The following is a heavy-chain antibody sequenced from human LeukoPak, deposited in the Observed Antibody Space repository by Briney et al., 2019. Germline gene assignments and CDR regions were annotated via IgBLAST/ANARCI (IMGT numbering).Heavy chain of an antibody. CDR1: GYTFTSYD. J-gene: IGHJ4*02. CDR3: ARGPALYCTSSSCLDGVD. CDR2: MNPNSGNT. Sequence: ASVKVSCKASGYTFTSYDINWVRQATGQGLEWMGWMNPNSGNTGYAQKFQGRVTMTRNTSISTAYMELSSLRSEDTAVYYCARGPALYCTSSSCLDGVDWGQGTLVSVSS. D-gene: IGHD2-2*01. V-gene: IGHV1-8*01.